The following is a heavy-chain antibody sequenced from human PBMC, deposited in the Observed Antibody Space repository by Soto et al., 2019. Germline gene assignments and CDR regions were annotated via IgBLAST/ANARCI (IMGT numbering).Heavy chain of an antibody. J-gene: IGHJ4*02. CDR3: ARISHLGGYCSGGSCYSVEDY. V-gene: IGHV3-33*01. D-gene: IGHD2-15*01. CDR2: IWYDGSNK. CDR1: GFTFSSYG. Sequence: QVQLVESGGGVVQPGRSLRLSCAASGFTFSSYGMHWVRQAPGKGLEWVAVIWYDGSNKYYADSVKGRFTISRDNYKNTLYLQMNSLRAEDTAVYYCARISHLGGYCSGGSCYSVEDYWGQGTLVTVSS.